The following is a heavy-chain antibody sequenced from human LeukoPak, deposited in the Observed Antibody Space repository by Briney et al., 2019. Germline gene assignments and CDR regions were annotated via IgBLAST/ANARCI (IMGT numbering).Heavy chain of an antibody. D-gene: IGHD1-20*01. CDR2: IYYSGST. V-gene: IGHV4-59*06. Sequence: PSETLSLTCTVSGGSISSYYWSWIRQPPGKGLEWIGYIYYSGSTYYNPSLKSRVTISVDTSKNQFSLKLSSVTAADTAVYYCARGPGITGTTRFDYWGQGTLVTVSS. J-gene: IGHJ4*02. CDR3: ARGPGITGTTRFDY. CDR1: GGSISSYY.